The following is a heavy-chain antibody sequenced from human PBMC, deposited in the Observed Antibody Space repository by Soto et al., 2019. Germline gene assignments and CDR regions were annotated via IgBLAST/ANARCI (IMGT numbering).Heavy chain of an antibody. V-gene: IGHV1-2*02. CDR2: INPNSGGT. Sequence: GASVKVSCKSSGYTFTGYYMHWVRQAPGQGLEWMGWINPNSGGTNYAQKFQGRVTMTRDTSISTAYMDPVDTATYYCASSDSSSCYYYGMDVWGQGTTVTVSS. D-gene: IGHD6-13*01. CDR3: SSCYYYGMDV. J-gene: IGHJ6*02. CDR1: GYTFTGYY.